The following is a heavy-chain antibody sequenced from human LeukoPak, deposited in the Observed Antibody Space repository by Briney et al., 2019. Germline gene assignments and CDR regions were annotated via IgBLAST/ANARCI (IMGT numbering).Heavy chain of an antibody. Sequence: SETLSLTCTVSSGSISSYYWSWIRQPPGKGLEWIGYIYYSGSTNYDPSLKSRVTILVDTSKNQFSLKLSSVTAEDTAVYYCARLYYDSSDYYSAFDYWGQGTLVTVSS. V-gene: IGHV4-59*01. D-gene: IGHD3-22*01. J-gene: IGHJ4*02. CDR1: SGSISSYY. CDR3: ARLYYDSSDYYSAFDY. CDR2: IYYSGST.